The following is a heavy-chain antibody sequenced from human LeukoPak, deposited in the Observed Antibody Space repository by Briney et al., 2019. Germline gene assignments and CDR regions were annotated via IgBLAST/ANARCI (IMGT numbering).Heavy chain of an antibody. CDR2: ISGGGGST. D-gene: IGHD1-26*01. J-gene: IGHJ4*02. CDR3: AKGGKWDVTPFDY. V-gene: IGHV3-23*01. Sequence: GGSLRLSCAASAFTFSSYSMNWVRQAPGKGLEWVSTISGGGGSTYYADSVKGRFTISRDNSKNTLYLQVNSLRAEDTAVYYCAKGGKWDVTPFDYWGQGTLVTVSS. CDR1: AFTFSSYS.